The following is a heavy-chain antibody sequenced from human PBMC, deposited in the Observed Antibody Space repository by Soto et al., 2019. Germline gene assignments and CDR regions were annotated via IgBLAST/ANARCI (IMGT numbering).Heavy chain of an antibody. Sequence: QVRLVESGGGVVQPGRSLRLSCAGSGFTFSSYAMHWVRQAPGKGLEWVAVIFHDGSDEYYADSVKGRLTVSRDNSKNALNLHLNSLKPEDTAVYYCVTAYTYGPDAFDIWGQGTMVTVTT. CDR1: GFTFSSYA. CDR2: IFHDGSDE. CDR3: VTAYTYGPDAFDI. V-gene: IGHV3-30-3*01. D-gene: IGHD5-18*01. J-gene: IGHJ3*02.